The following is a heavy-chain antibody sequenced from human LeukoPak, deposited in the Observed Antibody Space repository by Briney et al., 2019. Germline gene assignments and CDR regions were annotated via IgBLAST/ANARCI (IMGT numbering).Heavy chain of an antibody. Sequence: GGSLRLSCAASGFTFSSYSMNWVRQAPGKGLEGVSSISSSSSYIYYADSVKGRFTIARDNSKNTLYLQMNSLRAEDTAVYYCAKDLFRGAVAGNWFDPWGQGTLVTVSS. CDR2: ISSSSSYI. CDR3: AKDLFRGAVAGNWFDP. J-gene: IGHJ5*02. D-gene: IGHD6-19*01. CDR1: GFTFSSYS. V-gene: IGHV3-21*04.